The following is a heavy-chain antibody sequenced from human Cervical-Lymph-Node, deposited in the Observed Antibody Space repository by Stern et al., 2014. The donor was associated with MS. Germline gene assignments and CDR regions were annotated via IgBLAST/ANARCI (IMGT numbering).Heavy chain of an antibody. Sequence: VQLVESGAEVKKPGASVNVSCKTSGYTFTYYAISWIRQAPGQGLEWVGWISPYHGNTNFVQKLQGRVAMTTDTSTSTAYMELRSLRSDDTAVYYCARDDDYTRRAIDYWGQGTLVTVSS. V-gene: IGHV1-18*01. J-gene: IGHJ4*02. CDR3: ARDDDYTRRAIDY. D-gene: IGHD4-11*01. CDR1: GYTFTYYA. CDR2: ISPYHGNT.